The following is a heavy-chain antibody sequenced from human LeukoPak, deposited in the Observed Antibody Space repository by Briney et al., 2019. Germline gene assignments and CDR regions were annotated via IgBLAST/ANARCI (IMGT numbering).Heavy chain of an antibody. D-gene: IGHD6-13*01. J-gene: IGHJ3*02. CDR2: IRSKANSYAT. CDR1: GFTFSGPA. Sequence: PGGSLRLSCAASGFTFSGPAMHGVRQAPGKGLEWVGRIRSKANSYATAYAASVKGRFTISRDDSKNTAYLQMNSLKTEDTAVYYCTRPRYSSSWGPDDAFDIWGQGTMVTVSS. CDR3: TRPRYSSSWGPDDAFDI. V-gene: IGHV3-73*01.